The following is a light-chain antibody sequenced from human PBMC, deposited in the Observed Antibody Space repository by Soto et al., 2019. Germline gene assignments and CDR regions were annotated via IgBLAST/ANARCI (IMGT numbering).Light chain of an antibody. CDR2: GAS. Sequence: EIVMTQSPATLSVSPGERATLSCRASQTINSDLAWYQQKPGQAPRLLIYGASTRATGIPARFSGSGSGTEFTLTISSLQSEDFAVYYCQQYNYWPPLTFGGGTKAEIK. J-gene: IGKJ4*01. V-gene: IGKV3-15*01. CDR3: QQYNYWPPLT. CDR1: QTINSD.